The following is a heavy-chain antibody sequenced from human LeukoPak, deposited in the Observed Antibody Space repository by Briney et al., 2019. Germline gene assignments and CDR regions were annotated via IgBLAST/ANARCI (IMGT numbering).Heavy chain of an antibody. CDR1: VFTFSSYS. J-gene: IGHJ4*02. V-gene: IGHV3-48*04. Sequence: GGALRLSRVSCVFTFSSYSMNGVRQAPWKGREGVSYISSSSSTIYYADSVKGRFTISRDNAKNSLYLQMNSLRAEDTAVCYCARDPLGYCSGGSCHYFDYWGQGTLVTVSS. CDR2: ISSSSSTI. D-gene: IGHD2-15*01. CDR3: ARDPLGYCSGGSCHYFDY.